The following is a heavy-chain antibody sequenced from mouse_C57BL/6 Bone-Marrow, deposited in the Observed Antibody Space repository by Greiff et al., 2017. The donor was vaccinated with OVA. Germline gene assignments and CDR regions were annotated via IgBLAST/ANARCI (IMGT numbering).Heavy chain of an antibody. D-gene: IGHD1-1*01. V-gene: IGHV5-4*01. CDR3: AGDSISTVVAPSAD. Sequence: EVQRVESGGGLVKPGGSLKLSCAASGFTFSSYAMSWVRQTPEKRLEWVATICDGGSYTNYPDNVKGRFTISIDKAKNNLYLQMSQLKSEDTSMYYCAGDSISTVVAPSADWGQGTLVTVSA. CDR2: ICDGGSYT. CDR1: GFTFSSYA. J-gene: IGHJ3*01.